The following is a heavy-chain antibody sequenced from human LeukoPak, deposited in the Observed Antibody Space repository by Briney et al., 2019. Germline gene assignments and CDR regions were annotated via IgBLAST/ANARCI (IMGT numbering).Heavy chain of an antibody. CDR3: ARDGHCSGGSCYSVAFDY. D-gene: IGHD2-15*01. CDR2: IIPIFGTA. CDR1: GGTFSSYA. J-gene: IGHJ4*02. Sequence: GSSVKVSCKASGGTFSSYAISWVRQAPGQGLEWMGGIIPIFGTANYAQKFQGRVTITADKSTSTAYMELSSLRSEDTAVYHCARDGHCSGGSCYSVAFDYWGQGTLVTVSS. V-gene: IGHV1-69*06.